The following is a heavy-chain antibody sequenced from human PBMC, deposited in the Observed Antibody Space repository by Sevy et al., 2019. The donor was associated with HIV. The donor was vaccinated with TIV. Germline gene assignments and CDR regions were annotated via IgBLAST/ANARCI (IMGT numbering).Heavy chain of an antibody. CDR1: GFTFSSYG. Sequence: GGSLRLSCAASGFTFSSYGMHWVRQAPGKGLEWVALIWFNGSNKYYADSVKGRFTISRDNSKNTLYLQMNSLRAEDTAVYYCAKQRSYQGYFDYWGQGTLVTVSS. V-gene: IGHV3-33*06. D-gene: IGHD3-16*02. CDR2: IWFNGSNK. J-gene: IGHJ4*02. CDR3: AKQRSYQGYFDY.